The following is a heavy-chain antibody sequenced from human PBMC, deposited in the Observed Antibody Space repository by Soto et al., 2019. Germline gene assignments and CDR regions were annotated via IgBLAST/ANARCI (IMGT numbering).Heavy chain of an antibody. CDR3: TGARGDY. V-gene: IGHV3-15*01. D-gene: IGHD1-26*01. Sequence: GGSLRLSCAASGFTFSNAWMSWVRQAPGKGLEWVGRIKSNTDGGTTDYEAPVKGRFTISRDDSKNTLYLQMNSLKTQDTAVYYCTGARGDYWGQGTLVTVSS. CDR1: GFTFSNAW. J-gene: IGHJ4*02. CDR2: IKSNTDGGTT.